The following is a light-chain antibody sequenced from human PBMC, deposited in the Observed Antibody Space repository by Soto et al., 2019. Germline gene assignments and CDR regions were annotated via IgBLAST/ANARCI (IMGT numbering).Light chain of an antibody. CDR2: GND. CDR3: AAWDDSLNGPV. Sequence: QLVLTQPPSASGTPGQRVAISCSGSSSNIGSHTVNWYQQLPGTAPKLLIYGNDQRPSGVPVRFSGSKSGTSASLAISGLQSEDEVDYYCAAWDDSLNGPVFGGGTKLTVL. CDR1: SSNIGSHT. V-gene: IGLV1-44*01. J-gene: IGLJ3*02.